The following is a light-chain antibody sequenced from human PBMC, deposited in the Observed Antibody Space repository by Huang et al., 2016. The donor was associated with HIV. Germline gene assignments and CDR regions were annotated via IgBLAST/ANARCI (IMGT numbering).Light chain of an antibody. Sequence: DIQMTQSPSSVSASVGDRVIISCRTSQDISRRLAWYQQQPGRAPKLLIYAASTLQSGVPSQFSCSGAGTYFTLTISSLQPEDFATYYCQQANSPFTFGPGTKVDIK. CDR2: AAS. V-gene: IGKV1-12*01. CDR1: QDISRR. J-gene: IGKJ3*01. CDR3: QQANSPFT.